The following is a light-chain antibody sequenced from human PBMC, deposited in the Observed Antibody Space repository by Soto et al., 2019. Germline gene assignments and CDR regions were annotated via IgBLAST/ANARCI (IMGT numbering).Light chain of an antibody. Sequence: EIVLTQSPGTLSLSPGERATLSCRASQTVIHNYLAWHQQKPGQTPRLLVYGASTRATGIPARFSGGGSGTEFTLTISSLQSEDFAVYYCQQYNSWPPITFGQGTRLEIK. CDR1: QTVIHN. J-gene: IGKJ5*01. CDR3: QQYNSWPPIT. V-gene: IGKV3-15*01. CDR2: GAS.